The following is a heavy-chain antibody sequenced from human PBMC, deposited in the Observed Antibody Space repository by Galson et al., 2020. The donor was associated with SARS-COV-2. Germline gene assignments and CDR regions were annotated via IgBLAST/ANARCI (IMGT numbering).Heavy chain of an antibody. D-gene: IGHD3-10*01. Sequence: SQTLSLTCTVSGGSVTSADFYWNWFRQPPGKGLEWVGYVYYTGNAHYNPSLKSRVTISRDTSKNQFSLEMSSVTAADTAVYYCARVSYYDNRSEETWGPGTLVTVSS. J-gene: IGHJ4*02. CDR2: VYYTGNA. V-gene: IGHV4-31*03. CDR1: GGSVTSADFY. CDR3: ARVSYYDNRSEET.